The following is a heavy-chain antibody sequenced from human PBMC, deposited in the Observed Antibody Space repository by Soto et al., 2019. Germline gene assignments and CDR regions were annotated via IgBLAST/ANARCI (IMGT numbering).Heavy chain of an antibody. D-gene: IGHD1-26*01. J-gene: IGHJ1*01. CDR1: DDSISSRTYY. CDR3: ARAAYSGSPIDH. Sequence: QMQLQESGPGLLEPSETLSLTCTVSDDSISSRTYYWAWIRQPPGKGLEWMGYLYHSGSTYYAPSVNSRATMSVDTSKKQLSLKLTSVTAADTAVYYCARAAYSGSPIDHWGQGTLVTVSP. CDR2: LYHSGST. V-gene: IGHV4-39*01.